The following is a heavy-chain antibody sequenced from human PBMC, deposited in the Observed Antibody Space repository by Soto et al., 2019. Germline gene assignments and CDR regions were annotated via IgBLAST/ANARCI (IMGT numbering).Heavy chain of an antibody. Sequence: QVQLQESDPGLMKPSETLSLTGTVSGGYVSSGSYHPRWIRQPPGRGLDWIGFMYYNGSINYNPSLKWRVPISVDTSKNPFSLKRSSVTAADTAVYYCASGLGVIATWGQGPLVTVSS. V-gene: IGHV4-61*01. D-gene: IGHD2-21*01. CDR3: ASGLGVIAT. J-gene: IGHJ5*02. CDR1: GGYVSSGSYH. CDR2: MYYNGSI.